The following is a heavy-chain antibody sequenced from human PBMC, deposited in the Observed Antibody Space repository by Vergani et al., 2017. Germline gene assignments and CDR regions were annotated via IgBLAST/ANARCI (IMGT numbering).Heavy chain of an antibody. CDR1: GFIFQNYT. CDR3: RGDMDV. Sequence: QVNLVGSGGGVVQPGRSLRLSCETYGFIFQNYTMPWVRQAPGKGREWVALISNDGRHTYYADSVRGRFNISRDNSKNTLYLQMHSLRTKDTANYYCRGDMDVWGKGTTVTVSS. CDR2: ISNDGRHT. V-gene: IGHV3-30*04. J-gene: IGHJ6*04.